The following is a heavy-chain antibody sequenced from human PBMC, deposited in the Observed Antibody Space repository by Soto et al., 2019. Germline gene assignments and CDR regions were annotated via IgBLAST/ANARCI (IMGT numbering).Heavy chain of an antibody. J-gene: IGHJ4*02. CDR2: INHSGST. Sequence: SETLSLTCAVYGGSFSGYYWSWIRQPPGKGLEWIGEINHSGSTNYNPSLKSRVTISVDTSKNQFSLKLSSVTAADTAVYYCARGRSGLPRLNDYWGQGTLVTVSS. V-gene: IGHV4-34*01. CDR1: GGSFSGYY. CDR3: ARGRSGLPRLNDY.